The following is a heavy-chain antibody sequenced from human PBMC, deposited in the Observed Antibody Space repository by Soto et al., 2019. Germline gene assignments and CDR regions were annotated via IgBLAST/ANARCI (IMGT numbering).Heavy chain of an antibody. CDR2: ISGSGVNT. Sequence: EVHLLESGGGLVQPGGSLRLSCAASGFTFSSYAMSWVRQAPGKGLEWVSAISGSGVNTYYADSVRGRFTISRDISRNTLYLQMSSLRAEDTAVYYCAKDPNGYGDYDFFDYWGQGTLVTVSS. V-gene: IGHV3-23*01. CDR1: GFTFSSYA. D-gene: IGHD4-17*01. CDR3: AKDPNGYGDYDFFDY. J-gene: IGHJ4*02.